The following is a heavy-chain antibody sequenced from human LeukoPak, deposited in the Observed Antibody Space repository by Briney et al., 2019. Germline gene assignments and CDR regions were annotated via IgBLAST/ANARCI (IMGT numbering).Heavy chain of an antibody. CDR3: ARAPWGVDTAMVSPHN. D-gene: IGHD5-18*01. Sequence: SETLSLTCTVSGGSISSSSYYWGWIRQPPGKGLEWIGSIYYSGSTYYNPSLKSRVTISVDTSKNQFSLKLSSVTAADTAVYYCARAPWGVDTAMVSPHNWGQGTLVTVSS. V-gene: IGHV4-39*07. CDR2: IYYSGST. CDR1: GGSISSSSYY. J-gene: IGHJ4*02.